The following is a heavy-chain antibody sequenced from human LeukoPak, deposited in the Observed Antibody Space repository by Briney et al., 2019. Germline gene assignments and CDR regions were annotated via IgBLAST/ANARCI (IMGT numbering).Heavy chain of an antibody. V-gene: IGHV3-49*03. CDR1: GFTFGDYA. CDR2: IRSKAYGGTT. Sequence: PGGSLRLSCAASGFTFGDYAMSWFRQAPGKGLEWVGFIRSKAYGGTTEYAASVKGRFTISRDDSKSIAYLQMNSLKTEDTAVYYCTSSYCSGGSCYSFLPGYWGQGTLVTVSS. D-gene: IGHD2-15*01. J-gene: IGHJ4*02. CDR3: TSSYCSGGSCYSFLPGY.